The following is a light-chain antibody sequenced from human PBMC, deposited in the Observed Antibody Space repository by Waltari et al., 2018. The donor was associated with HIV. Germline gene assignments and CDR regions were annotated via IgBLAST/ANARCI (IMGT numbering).Light chain of an antibody. CDR3: SAWDDSLRGWV. CDR2: GND. CDR1: NLNIGSNY. V-gene: IGLV1-47*01. J-gene: IGLJ3*02. Sequence: QSVLTQPPSASGTPGQGVTISCSGSNLNIGSNYVYWYQQLPGTAHKLRLHGNDQRPSGVPDRFSGSKSGNSASLAISGLRSEDEADYYCSAWDDSLRGWVFGGGTKLTVL.